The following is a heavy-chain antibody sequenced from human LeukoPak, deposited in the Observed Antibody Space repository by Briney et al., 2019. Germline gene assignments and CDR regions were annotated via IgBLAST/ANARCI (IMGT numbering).Heavy chain of an antibody. D-gene: IGHD2-2*01. CDR1: SGSFRTYY. CDR2: IFYNEGT. V-gene: IGHV4-59*01. Sequence: SETLSLTCTVSSGSFRTYYWSWIRQPPGKGLEWIGYIFYNEGTSYNPPLKSRVTISVDTSNNQLSLKVNSVTAADTAMYYCVKSNSRYQPWTLDIWGRGTMVTVSS. CDR3: VKSNSRYQPWTLDI. J-gene: IGHJ3*02.